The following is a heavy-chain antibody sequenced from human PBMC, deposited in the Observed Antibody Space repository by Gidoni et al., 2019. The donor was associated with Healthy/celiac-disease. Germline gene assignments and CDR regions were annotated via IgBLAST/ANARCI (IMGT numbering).Heavy chain of an antibody. J-gene: IGHJ4*02. D-gene: IGHD3-10*01. CDR3: ARGFYGSGSYSPYYFDY. V-gene: IGHV1-69*01. Sequence: QVQRVQSGAEVKKPGSSVKVSCKASGGTFSSYAISWVRQAPGQGLEWMGGIIPIVGTAPYAQKFQGRVTITADESTSTAYMELSSLRSEDTAVYYCARGFYGSGSYSPYYFDYWGQGTLVPVSS. CDR1: GGTFSSYA. CDR2: IIPIVGTA.